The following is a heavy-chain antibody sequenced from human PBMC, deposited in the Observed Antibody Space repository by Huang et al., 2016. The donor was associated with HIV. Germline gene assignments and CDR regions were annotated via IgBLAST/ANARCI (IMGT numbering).Heavy chain of an antibody. CDR1: GYAFTSYY. D-gene: IGHD3-22*01. J-gene: IGHJ4*02. CDR2: SNPSDGST. CDR3: ARDRDFYDSSGYWGFNYFDY. Sequence: QVQLVQSGAEVKKSGASVKVSCKASGYAFTSYYMHWVRQAPGQGLEWMGISNPSDGSTSYAQKFQGRVTTTRDTSTNTVFMELSSLRSEDTAVYYCARDRDFYDSSGYWGFNYFDYWGQGTLVTVSS. V-gene: IGHV1-46*01.